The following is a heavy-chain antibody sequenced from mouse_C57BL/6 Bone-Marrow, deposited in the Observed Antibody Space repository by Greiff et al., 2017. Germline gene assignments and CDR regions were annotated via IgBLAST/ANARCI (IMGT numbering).Heavy chain of an antibody. V-gene: IGHV1-69*01. CDR1: GYTFTSYW. CDR2: IDPSDSYT. CDR3: AREGYGVRAY. J-gene: IGHJ3*01. D-gene: IGHD2-2*01. Sequence: VQLQQPGAELVMPGASVKLSCKASGYTFTSYWMHWVKQRPGQGLEWIGEIDPSDSYTNYNQKFKGKSTLTVDKSSSTAYMQLSSLTSEDSAVYYCAREGYGVRAYWGQGTLVTVSA.